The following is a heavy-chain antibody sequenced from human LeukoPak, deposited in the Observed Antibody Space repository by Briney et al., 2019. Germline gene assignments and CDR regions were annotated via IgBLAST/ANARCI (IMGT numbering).Heavy chain of an antibody. CDR2: ISWNSGSI. V-gene: IGHV3-9*01. CDR3: AKDTYGDSSSSIDY. Sequence: GGSLRLSCAASGFTFDDYAMHCVRQAPGKGLEWVSGISWNSGSIGYADSVKGRFTISRDNATNSLYLQMNSLRAEDTALYYCAKDTYGDSSSSIDYWGQGTLVTVSS. J-gene: IGHJ4*02. D-gene: IGHD6-13*01. CDR1: GFTFDDYA.